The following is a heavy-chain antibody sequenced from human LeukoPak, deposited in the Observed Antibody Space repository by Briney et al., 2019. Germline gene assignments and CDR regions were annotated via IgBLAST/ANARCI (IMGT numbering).Heavy chain of an antibody. D-gene: IGHD3-10*01. J-gene: IGHJ4*02. CDR1: GFTFSSYA. CDR2: ISGSGGST. Sequence: GGSLRLSCAASGFTFSSYAMSWVRQAPGKGLEWVSAISGSGGSTYYADSVKGRFTISRDNSKNTLYLQMNSLRAEDTAVYYCANPPFGELLYFDYWGQGTLVTVSS. CDR3: ANPPFGELLYFDY. V-gene: IGHV3-23*01.